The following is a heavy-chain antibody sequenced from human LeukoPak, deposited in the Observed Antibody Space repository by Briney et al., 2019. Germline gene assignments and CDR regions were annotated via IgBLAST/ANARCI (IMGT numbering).Heavy chain of an antibody. CDR1: GGSISGSY. CDR3: ARGIESYGDYGY. D-gene: IGHD4-17*01. J-gene: IGHJ4*02. Sequence: SETLSLTCTVSGGSISGSYWSWIRQPPGKELEWIAHMYNSGSTNYNPSLKSRVTISIDTSKNQFSLKLSSLTAADTAIYYCARGIESYGDYGYWGQGILVTVSS. V-gene: IGHV4-59*01. CDR2: MYNSGST.